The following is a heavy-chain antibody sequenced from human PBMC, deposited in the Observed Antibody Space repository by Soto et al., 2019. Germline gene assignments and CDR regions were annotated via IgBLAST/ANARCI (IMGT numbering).Heavy chain of an antibody. Sequence: EVQLVESGGGLVQPGGSLRLSCAASGFSFSYYGMNWVRQAPGKGLEWVSYISTSSSNIYYADSVKGRFTISRDNAKNSLSLQMNSLRAADTAVYYCARETITGNYYMDVWGKGTTVTVSS. D-gene: IGHD1-1*01. CDR2: ISTSSSNI. CDR1: GFSFSYYG. CDR3: ARETITGNYYMDV. V-gene: IGHV3-48*01. J-gene: IGHJ6*03.